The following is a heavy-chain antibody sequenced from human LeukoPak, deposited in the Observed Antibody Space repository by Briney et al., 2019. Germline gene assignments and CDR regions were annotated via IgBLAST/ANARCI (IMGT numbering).Heavy chain of an antibody. Sequence: VASVKVSCKASGYTFTGYYMHWVRQAPGQGLEWMGGIIPIFGTANYAQKFQGRVTITADESTSTAYMELSSLRSEDTAVYYCAANVEMATIWGAFDYWGQGTLVTVSS. CDR3: AANVEMATIWGAFDY. CDR1: GYTFTGYY. J-gene: IGHJ4*02. CDR2: IIPIFGTA. D-gene: IGHD5-24*01. V-gene: IGHV1-69*13.